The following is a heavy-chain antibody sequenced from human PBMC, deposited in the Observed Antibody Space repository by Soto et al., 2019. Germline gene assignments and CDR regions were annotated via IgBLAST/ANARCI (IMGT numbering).Heavy chain of an antibody. J-gene: IGHJ4*02. D-gene: IGHD3-10*01. Sequence: SETLSLTCTVSGGSINSDTFCWSWIRQHPGKGLEWIGDIYYSGTTYYSPSLRGRVAISVDPSKNQFSLNLNSVTAADTAIYYCARAGNYYAPDYWGQGTLVTVSS. V-gene: IGHV4-31*03. CDR3: ARAGNYYAPDY. CDR1: GGSINSDTFC. CDR2: IYYSGTT.